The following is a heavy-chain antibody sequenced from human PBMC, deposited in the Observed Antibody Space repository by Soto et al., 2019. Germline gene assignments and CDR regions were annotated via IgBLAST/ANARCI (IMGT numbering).Heavy chain of an antibody. D-gene: IGHD2-15*01. J-gene: IGHJ6*02. CDR3: AKGGGRCSGGSCYSNYYYGMDV. Sequence: LRLSCAASGFTFSSYGMHWVRQAPGKGLEWVAVISYDGSNKYYADSVKGRFTISRDNSQNTLYLQMNSLRAEDTAVYYCAKGGGRCSGGSCYSNYYYGMDVWGQGTTVTVSS. CDR2: ISYDGSNK. V-gene: IGHV3-30*18. CDR1: GFTFSSYG.